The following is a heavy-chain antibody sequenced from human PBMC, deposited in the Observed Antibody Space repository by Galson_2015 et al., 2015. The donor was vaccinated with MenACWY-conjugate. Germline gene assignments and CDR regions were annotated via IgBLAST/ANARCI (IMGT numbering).Heavy chain of an antibody. V-gene: IGHV3-20*01. CDR1: GFTFDDHG. CDR3: ARGVEQWLVRPSTHFDI. D-gene: IGHD6-19*01. Sequence: SLRLSCAGSGFTFDDHGMYWVRQAPGKGLEWVSSINWNGDRTGYADSVKGRFTISGDNAKNSLYLQMNNLRAEDAAFYHCARGVEQWLVRPSTHFDIWGQGTLLTVSS. J-gene: IGHJ3*02. CDR2: INWNGDRT.